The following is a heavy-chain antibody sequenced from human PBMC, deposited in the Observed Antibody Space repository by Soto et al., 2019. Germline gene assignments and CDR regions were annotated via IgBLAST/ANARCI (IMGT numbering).Heavy chain of an antibody. CDR3: TRGPNSDC. Sequence: EERLVQSGGGLVQPGGSLRLSCAASGFSVGGNYLSWVRQAPGKGLELVSLISSGSNPFYADSMKGRFTLSRDNSNNMLYLQMDSLRAVDTAVYYCTRGPNSDCWGQGTLVIVSS. J-gene: IGHJ4*02. CDR2: ISSGSNP. D-gene: IGHD2-21*01. CDR1: GFSVGGNY. V-gene: IGHV3-53*01.